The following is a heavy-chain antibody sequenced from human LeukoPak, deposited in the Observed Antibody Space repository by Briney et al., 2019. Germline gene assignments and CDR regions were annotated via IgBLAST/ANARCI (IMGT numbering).Heavy chain of an antibody. V-gene: IGHV3-66*01. Sequence: GGSLRLSCAASGFTVSSNYMSWVRQAPGKGLEWVSVIYSGGSTYYADSVKGRFTISRDNSKNTLYLQMDSLRAEDTAVYYCARDRSSSGWFDYWGQGTLVTVSS. CDR1: GFTVSSNY. D-gene: IGHD6-19*01. CDR2: IYSGGST. J-gene: IGHJ4*02. CDR3: ARDRSSSGWFDY.